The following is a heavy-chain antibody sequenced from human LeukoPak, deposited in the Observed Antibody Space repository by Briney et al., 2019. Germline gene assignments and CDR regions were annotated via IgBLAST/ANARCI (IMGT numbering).Heavy chain of an antibody. CDR1: GFTFSSYG. CDR3: ARSPYYYDSSGYWDY. D-gene: IGHD3-22*01. Sequence: GGSLRLSCAASGFTFSSYGMSWVRQAPGKGLEWVANIKQDGSEKYYVDSVKGRFTISRDNAKNSLYLQMNSLRAEDTAVYYCARSPYYYDSSGYWDYWGQGTLVTVSS. J-gene: IGHJ4*02. CDR2: IKQDGSEK. V-gene: IGHV3-7*01.